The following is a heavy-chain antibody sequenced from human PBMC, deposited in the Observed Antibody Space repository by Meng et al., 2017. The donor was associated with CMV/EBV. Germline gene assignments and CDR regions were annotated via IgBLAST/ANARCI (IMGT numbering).Heavy chain of an antibody. CDR2: IYYSGST. CDR1: GGSISSSSYY. V-gene: IGHV4-39*07. D-gene: IGHD6-13*01. J-gene: IGHJ4*02. CDR3: ARGGIAAAGLH. Sequence: LLEWGPGLVQPSETLSLTGTVSGGSISSSSYYWGWIRQPPGKGLEWIGSIYYSGSTYYKPSLKSRVTISVDTSKNQFSLKLSSVTAADTAVYYCARGGIAAAGLHWGQGTLVTVSS.